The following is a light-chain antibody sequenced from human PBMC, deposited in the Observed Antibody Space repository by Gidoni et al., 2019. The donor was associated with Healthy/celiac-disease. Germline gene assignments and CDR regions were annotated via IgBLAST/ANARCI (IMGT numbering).Light chain of an antibody. V-gene: IGKV3-20*01. CDR1: QSVSSSY. J-gene: IGKJ1*01. CDR3: QQYGSSPPWT. CDR2: GAS. Sequence: MVLTQSPGTLSLSPGERATLSCRASQSVSSSYLAWYQQKPGQAPRLLIYGASSRATGIPDRFSGSGSGTDFTLTISRLEPEDSAVYYCQQYGSSPPWTFGQGTKVEIK.